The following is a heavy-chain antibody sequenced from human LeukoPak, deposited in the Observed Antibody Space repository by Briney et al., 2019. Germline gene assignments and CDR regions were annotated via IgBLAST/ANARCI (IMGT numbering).Heavy chain of an antibody. CDR1: GFTFSSYW. J-gene: IGHJ4*02. Sequence: PGGSLRLSCAASGFTFSSYWMHWVRQAPGKGLVWVSRINPDGSTTNYADSVQGRFTISRDNAKNMLYLQMNSLRAEDTAVYYCVRDLRESDFWGQGTLFTVSS. CDR3: VRDLRESDF. CDR2: INPDGSTT. V-gene: IGHV3-74*01.